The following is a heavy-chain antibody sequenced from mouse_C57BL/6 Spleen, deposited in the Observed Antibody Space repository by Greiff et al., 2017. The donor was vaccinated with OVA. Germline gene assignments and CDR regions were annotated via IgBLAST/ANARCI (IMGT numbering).Heavy chain of an antibody. V-gene: IGHV1-82*01. CDR2: IYPGDGDT. J-gene: IGHJ4*01. CDR3: ARSIDSSGYVAYYAMDY. D-gene: IGHD3-2*02. Sequence: QVQLQQSGPELVKPGASVKISCKASGYAFSSSWMNWVKQRPGKGLEWIGRIYPGDGDTNYNGKFKGKATLTADKSSSTAYMQLSSLTSEDSAVYFGARSIDSSGYVAYYAMDYWGQGTSVTVSS. CDR1: GYAFSSSW.